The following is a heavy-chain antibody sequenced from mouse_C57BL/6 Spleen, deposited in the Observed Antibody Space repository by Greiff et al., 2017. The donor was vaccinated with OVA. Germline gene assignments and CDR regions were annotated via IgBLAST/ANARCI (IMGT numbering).Heavy chain of an antibody. J-gene: IGHJ2*01. CDR3: TRSYYGNYEFDY. CDR2: IDPETGGT. Sequence: QVQLQQSGAELVRPGASVTLSCKASGYTFTDYEMHWVKQTPVHGLEWIGAIDPETGGTAYNQKFKGKAILTADKSSSTAYMELRSLTSEDSAVYYCTRSYYGNYEFDYWGQGTTLTVSS. V-gene: IGHV1-15*01. CDR1: GYTFTDYE. D-gene: IGHD2-1*01.